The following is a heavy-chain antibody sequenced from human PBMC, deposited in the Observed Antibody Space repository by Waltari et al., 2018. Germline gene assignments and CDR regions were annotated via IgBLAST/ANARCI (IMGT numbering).Heavy chain of an antibody. CDR3: ARVMDQSFDL. J-gene: IGHJ2*01. D-gene: IGHD2-2*03. V-gene: IGHV4-38-2*01. CDR1: GYSISSGYY. Sequence: QVQLQESGPGLVKPSETLSLTCAVSGYSISSGYYWGWIRQPPGKGLEWIGSIYHSGSTYYNPSLKSRVTISVDTSKNQCSLKLSSVTAADTAVYYCARVMDQSFDLWGRGTLVTVSS. CDR2: IYHSGST.